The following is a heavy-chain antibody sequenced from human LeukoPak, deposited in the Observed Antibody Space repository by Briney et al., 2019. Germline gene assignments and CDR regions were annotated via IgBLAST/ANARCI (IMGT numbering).Heavy chain of an antibody. J-gene: IGHJ4*02. CDR2: ISYDGSNK. D-gene: IGHD6-19*01. CDR1: GFTFSNYA. Sequence: GGSLRLSCAASGFTFSNYAMHWVRQAPGKGLEWVAVISYDGSNKYYADSVTGRFTISRDNSKNTLYLQMNSLRAEDTAVYYCAKDLRVSGWSCFDYWGQGTLVTVSS. V-gene: IGHV3-30-3*01. CDR3: AKDLRVSGWSCFDY.